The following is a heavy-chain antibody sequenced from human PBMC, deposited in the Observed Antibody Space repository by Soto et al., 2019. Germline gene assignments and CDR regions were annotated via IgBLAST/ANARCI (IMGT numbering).Heavy chain of an antibody. J-gene: IGHJ4*02. CDR1: RFTFSNSR. Sequence: PRASLRLSCAASRFTFSNSRMNCVRQTPGKGLECVSSISSTAGHTYYADPVKGRFTISRDNAKSSLYLQMNRLRADDTVFVDGARGGYGPGGDFWGQATLVTVAS. D-gene: IGHD2-21*01. CDR2: ISSTAGHT. V-gene: IGHV3-21*01. CDR3: ARGGYGPGGDF.